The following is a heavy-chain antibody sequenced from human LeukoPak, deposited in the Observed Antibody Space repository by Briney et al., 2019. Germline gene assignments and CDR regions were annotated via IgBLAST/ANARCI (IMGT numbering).Heavy chain of an antibody. CDR1: GYTFTFYY. V-gene: IGHV1-2*02. CDR2: INPNSGGT. D-gene: IGHD5-18*01. J-gene: IGHJ4*02. Sequence: ASVKVSCKASGYTFTFYYMHWVRQAPGQGLEWMGWINPNSGGTNYAQKFQGRVTMTRDTSISTAYMELSRLRSDDTAVYYCARYSYGPYYFDYWGQGTLVTVSS. CDR3: ARYSYGPYYFDY.